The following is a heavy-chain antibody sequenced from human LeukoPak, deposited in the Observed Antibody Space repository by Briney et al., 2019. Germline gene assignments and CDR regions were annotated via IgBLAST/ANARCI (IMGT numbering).Heavy chain of an antibody. V-gene: IGHV4-59*12. Sequence: KPSETLSLTCTVSGGSISSYYWSWIRQPPGKGLEWIGYIYHSGSTYYNPSLKSRVTISVDRSKNQFSLKLSSVTAADTAVYYCATNYRGWFDPWGQGTLVTVAS. J-gene: IGHJ5*02. CDR2: IYHSGST. CDR3: ATNYRGWFDP. D-gene: IGHD5-24*01. CDR1: GGSISSYY.